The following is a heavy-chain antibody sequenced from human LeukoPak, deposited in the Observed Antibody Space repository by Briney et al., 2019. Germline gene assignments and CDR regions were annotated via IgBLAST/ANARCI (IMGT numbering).Heavy chain of an antibody. CDR3: RVQLWIRKYYFDY. V-gene: IGHV1-24*01. CDR1: GDTLSELS. D-gene: IGHD5-18*01. Sequence: ASVKVSCKVSGDTLSELSMHWVRQAPGKGLEWMGGFDPEDGETIYAQKFQGRVTMTKYTSTDTAYTELSSLRSEDTSVYYSRVQLWIRKYYFDYWGQGTLVTVSS. CDR2: FDPEDGET. J-gene: IGHJ4*02.